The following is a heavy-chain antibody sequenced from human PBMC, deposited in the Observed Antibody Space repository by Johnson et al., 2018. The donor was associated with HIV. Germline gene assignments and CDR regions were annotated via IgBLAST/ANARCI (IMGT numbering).Heavy chain of an antibody. J-gene: IGHJ3*02. CDR3: ARGLGAAAGAFDI. Sequence: VQLVESGGGLVQPGRSLRLSCAASGFTFDDYAMHWVRQAPGKGLEWVAVISYDGSNKYYADSVKGRFTISRDNSKNTLYLQMNSLRAEDTAGYYCARGLGAAAGAFDIWGQGTMVTVSS. D-gene: IGHD6-13*01. V-gene: IGHV3-30-3*01. CDR2: ISYDGSNK. CDR1: GFTFDDYA.